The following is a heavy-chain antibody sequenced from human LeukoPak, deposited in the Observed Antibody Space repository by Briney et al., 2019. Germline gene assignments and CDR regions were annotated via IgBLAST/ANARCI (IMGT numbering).Heavy chain of an antibody. CDR2: ISSSGSTI. V-gene: IGHV3-48*04. Sequence: GGTLRLSCAASGFTFSNHGMNWVRQAPGKGLEGVSYISSSGSTIYYADSVKGRFTISRDNSKNSLYLQMNSLRAEDTALYYCAKASGSGYHGPFDYWGQGTLVTVSS. CDR3: AKASGSGYHGPFDY. CDR1: GFTFSNHG. J-gene: IGHJ4*02. D-gene: IGHD3-22*01.